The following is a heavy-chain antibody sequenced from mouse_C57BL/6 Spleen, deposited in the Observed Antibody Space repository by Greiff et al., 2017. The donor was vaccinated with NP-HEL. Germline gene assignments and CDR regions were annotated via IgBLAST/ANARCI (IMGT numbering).Heavy chain of an antibody. CDR1: VSSFPGSS. V-gene: IGHV1-42*01. CDR3: ATIYYGNYGFAY. D-gene: IGHD2-1*01. J-gene: IGHJ3*01. CDR2: INPSTGGT. Sequence: VQLKQSGPDLVPPGASVTLSCTASVSSFPGSSLTWLTPRPDQSLEWIGEINPSTGGTTYNQKFKAKATLTVDKSSSTAYMQLKSLTSEDSAVYYCATIYYGNYGFAYWGQGTLVTVSA.